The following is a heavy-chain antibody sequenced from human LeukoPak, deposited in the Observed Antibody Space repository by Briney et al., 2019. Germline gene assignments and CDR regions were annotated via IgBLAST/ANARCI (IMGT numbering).Heavy chain of an antibody. CDR1: GYTFTGYY. D-gene: IGHD6-19*01. CDR3: AREVVAVAAHYYYMDV. J-gene: IGHJ6*03. Sequence: ASVKVSCKASGYTFTGYYMHWVRQAPGQGLEWMGWINPNSGGTNYAQKFQGRVTMTRDTSISTAYMELSRLRSDDTAVYHCAREVVAVAAHYYYMDVWGKGTTVTVSS. V-gene: IGHV1-2*02. CDR2: INPNSGGT.